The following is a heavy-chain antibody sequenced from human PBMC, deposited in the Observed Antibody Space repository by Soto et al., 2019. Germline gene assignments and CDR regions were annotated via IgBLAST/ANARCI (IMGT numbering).Heavy chain of an antibody. V-gene: IGHV5-51*01. CDR2: IYPGDSDT. J-gene: IGHJ6*02. CDR3: ARPRSSSRNYYGMDV. D-gene: IGHD6-13*01. CDR1: GYSFTSYW. Sequence: GESLKISCKGSGYSFTSYWIGWVRQMPGKGLESMGIIYPGDSDTRYSPSFQGQVTISADKSISTAYLQWSSLKASDTAMYYCARPRSSSRNYYGMDVRGQGTTVTVSS.